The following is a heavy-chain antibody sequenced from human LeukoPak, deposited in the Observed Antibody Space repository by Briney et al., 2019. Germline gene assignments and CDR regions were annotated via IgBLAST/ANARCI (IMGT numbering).Heavy chain of an antibody. Sequence: PSETLSLTCTVSDYSISSEYYWGWIRQPPGQGLEWIGSTSHSVSTFYNPSLKSRVTISVDTSKNQFSLELRSVTAADTAVYYCARGSNDYGDSGAFDYWGQGTLVTVSS. J-gene: IGHJ4*02. CDR1: DYSISSEYY. D-gene: IGHD4-17*01. CDR2: TSHSVST. V-gene: IGHV4-38-2*02. CDR3: ARGSNDYGDSGAFDY.